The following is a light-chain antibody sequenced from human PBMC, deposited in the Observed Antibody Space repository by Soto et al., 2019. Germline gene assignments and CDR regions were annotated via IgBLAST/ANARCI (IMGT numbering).Light chain of an antibody. J-gene: IGLJ2*01. CDR1: SSDVGGYDF. CDR3: CSYAGSSPYIV. CDR2: DVS. Sequence: QSVLTQPASVSGSPGQSITISCTGTSSDVGGYDFVSWYQHHPGKAPRLMIYDVSHRPSGVSDRFSASKSGNTASLTISGLLAEDEADYYCCSYAGSSPYIVFGGGTKLTVL. V-gene: IGLV2-14*03.